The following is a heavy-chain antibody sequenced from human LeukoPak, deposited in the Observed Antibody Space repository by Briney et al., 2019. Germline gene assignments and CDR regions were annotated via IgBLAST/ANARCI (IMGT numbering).Heavy chain of an antibody. Sequence: PGRSLRLSCAASGFTFDDYAMHWVRQAPGKGLEWVSGISWNSGSIGYADSVKGRFTISRDNAKNSLYLQMNSLRAEDTAVYYCAKDSLRPLIAATSTRFDYWGQGTLVTVSS. CDR1: GFTFDDYA. CDR3: AKDSLRPLIAATSTRFDY. J-gene: IGHJ4*02. D-gene: IGHD6-13*01. CDR2: ISWNSGSI. V-gene: IGHV3-9*01.